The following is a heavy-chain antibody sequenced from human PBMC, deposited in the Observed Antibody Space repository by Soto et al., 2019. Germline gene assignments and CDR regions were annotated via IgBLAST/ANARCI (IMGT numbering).Heavy chain of an antibody. D-gene: IGHD3-3*01. CDR3: ASLIYDFWSGDQYFDY. V-gene: IGHV3-30-3*01. J-gene: IGHJ4*02. Sequence: QVQLVESGGGVVQPGRSLRLSCAASGFTFSSYAMHWVRQAPGKGLEWVAVISYDGSNKYYADSVKGRFTISRDNSKNTLYLQMNSLRAEDTAVYYCASLIYDFWSGDQYFDYWGQGTLVTVSS. CDR2: ISYDGSNK. CDR1: GFTFSSYA.